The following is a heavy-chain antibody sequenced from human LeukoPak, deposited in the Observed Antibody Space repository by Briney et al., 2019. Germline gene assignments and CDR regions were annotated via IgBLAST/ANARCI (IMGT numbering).Heavy chain of an antibody. CDR2: ISAYNGNT. D-gene: IGHD2-15*01. CDR3: ARVTLGSWYFDL. J-gene: IGHJ2*01. CDR1: GHTFTSYG. V-gene: IGHV1-18*01. Sequence: ASVKVSCKASGHTFTSYGISWVRQAPGQGLEWMGWISAYNGNTNYAQKLQGRVTMTTDTSTSTAYMELRSLRSDDTAVYHCARVTLGSWYFDLWGRGTLVTVSS.